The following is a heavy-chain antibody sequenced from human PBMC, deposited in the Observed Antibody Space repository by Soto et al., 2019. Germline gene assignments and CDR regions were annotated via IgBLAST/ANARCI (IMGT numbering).Heavy chain of an antibody. CDR2: TIPFFKAA. V-gene: IGHV1-69*13. D-gene: IGHD3-16*01. J-gene: IGHJ6*02. Sequence: SVKVSCKASGGTFSSHAISWVRQAPGQGLEWMGGTIPFFKAANYAQKFQGRVTITADDSTSTAYMDLYSLRSEDTAVYYCARDVPLNYYDGTFSYYAMDVWGQGPTVTVSS. CDR3: ARDVPLNYYDGTFSYYAMDV. CDR1: GGTFSSHA.